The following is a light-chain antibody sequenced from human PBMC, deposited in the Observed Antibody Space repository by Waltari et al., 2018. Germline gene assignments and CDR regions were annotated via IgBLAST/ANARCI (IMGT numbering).Light chain of an antibody. CDR1: QDISTS. V-gene: IGKV1-12*01. CDR2: HSS. J-gene: IGKJ1*01. Sequence: EIHMTQSPSSVSASVGDRVSMSCRASQDISTSLAWYQQKSGKAPSLLIYHSSTLQSGVPSRFSGAGTGTDFTLTINNLHPEDFATYFCQQGDISPPTFGPGTKVELK. CDR3: QQGDISPPT.